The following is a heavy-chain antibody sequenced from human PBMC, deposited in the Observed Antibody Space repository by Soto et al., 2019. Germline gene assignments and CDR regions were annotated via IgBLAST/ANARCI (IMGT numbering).Heavy chain of an antibody. CDR2: INYRGTT. Sequence: SETLSLTCTVSGGSISSTSYFWAWVRQSPAMGLEWIGNINYRGTTFYIASFNSRAAMSIDTSKNQFSLKLNSVTAADTALYYCARTSTSGTRFDYWGQGSLVTVSS. CDR3: ARTSTSGTRFDY. D-gene: IGHD1-1*01. CDR1: GGSISSTSYF. V-gene: IGHV4-39*07. J-gene: IGHJ4*02.